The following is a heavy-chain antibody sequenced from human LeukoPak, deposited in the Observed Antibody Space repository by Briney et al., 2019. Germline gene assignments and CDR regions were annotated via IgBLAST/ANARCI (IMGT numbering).Heavy chain of an antibody. CDR3: ARRRGYSTDY. CDR1: GFTFSSYG. Sequence: PGRSLRLSCAASGFTFSSYGMHWGRQAPGKGLEWVAVIWYDGSNKYYADSVKGRSTISRDNSKNTLYLQMNSLRAEDTAVYYCARRRGYSTDYWGQGTLVTVSS. J-gene: IGHJ4*02. D-gene: IGHD5-18*01. V-gene: IGHV3-33*01. CDR2: IWYDGSNK.